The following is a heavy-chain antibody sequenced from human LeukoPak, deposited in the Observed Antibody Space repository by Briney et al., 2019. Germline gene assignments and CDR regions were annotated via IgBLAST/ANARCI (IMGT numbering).Heavy chain of an antibody. J-gene: IGHJ4*02. D-gene: IGHD6-19*01. CDR3: ATDRSSMAGRSNDY. CDR1: GFTFSNYG. CDR2: IWSDGGNE. V-gene: IGHV3-33*01. Sequence: PGGSLRLSCAASGFTFSNYGMHWVRQAPGKGLEWVAVIWSDGGNEHYTDSVKGRFTISRDNSKNTLYLQMNSLRAEDTAVYYCATDRSSMAGRSNDYWGQGTLVTVSS.